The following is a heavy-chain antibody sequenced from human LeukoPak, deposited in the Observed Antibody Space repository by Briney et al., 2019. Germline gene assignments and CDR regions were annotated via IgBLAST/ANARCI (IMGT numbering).Heavy chain of an antibody. D-gene: IGHD4-17*01. Sequence: ASVKVSCKASAYTLTGYYMHWVRQAAGHGLEWVGWIKPKRGSTNYAQKFQGRVNITRDRSISTAYMELSRLRSDDTAVYYCARATTVTKSYYYYGMDVWGKETTVTVSS. CDR1: AYTLTGYY. CDR2: IKPKRGST. J-gene: IGHJ6*04. V-gene: IGHV1-2*02. CDR3: ARATTVTKSYYYYGMDV.